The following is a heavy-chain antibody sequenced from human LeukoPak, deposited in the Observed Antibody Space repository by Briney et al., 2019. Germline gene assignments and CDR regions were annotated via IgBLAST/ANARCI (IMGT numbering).Heavy chain of an antibody. V-gene: IGHV3-30*02. CDR3: ASRLISSPIDYYYYYMDV. CDR2: IRYDGSNK. D-gene: IGHD6-13*01. Sequence: GSLRLSCAASGFTFSSYGMHWVRQAPGKGLEWVAFIRYDGSNKYYADSVKGRFTISRDNSKNTLYLQMNSLRAEDTAVYYCASRLISSPIDYYYYYMDVWGKGTTVTVSS. J-gene: IGHJ6*03. CDR1: GFTFSSYG.